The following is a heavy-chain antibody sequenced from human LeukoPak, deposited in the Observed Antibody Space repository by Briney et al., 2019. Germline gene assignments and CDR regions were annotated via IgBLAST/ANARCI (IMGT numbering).Heavy chain of an antibody. CDR3: ARRSTVTTDFDY. Sequence: SETLSLTCAVYGGSFSDYYWSWTRQPPGKGLEWIGEINHSGSTNYNPSLKSRVTISVDTSKNQFSLKLSSVTAADTAVYYCARRSTVTTDFDYWGQGTLVTFSS. CDR2: INHSGST. J-gene: IGHJ4*02. D-gene: IGHD4-17*01. CDR1: GGSFSDYY. V-gene: IGHV4-34*01.